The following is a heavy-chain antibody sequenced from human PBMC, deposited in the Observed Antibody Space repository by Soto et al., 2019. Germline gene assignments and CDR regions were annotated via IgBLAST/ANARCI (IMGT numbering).Heavy chain of an antibody. J-gene: IGHJ4*02. D-gene: IGHD5-12*01. V-gene: IGHV5-10-1*01. CDR3: ARQSGYDLQFDY. CDR1: GYSLTSYW. Sequence: GESLKISCKGSGYSLTSYWISWVRQMPGKGLEWMGRIDPSDSYTNYSPSFQGHVTISADKSISTAYLQWSSLKASDTAMYYCARQSGYDLQFDYWGQGTLVTVSS. CDR2: IDPSDSYT.